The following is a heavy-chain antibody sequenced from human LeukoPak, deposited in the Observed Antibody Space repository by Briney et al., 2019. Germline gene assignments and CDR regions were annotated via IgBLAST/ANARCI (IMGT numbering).Heavy chain of an antibody. CDR2: IIPIFGTA. CDR1: GGTFSSYA. D-gene: IGHD2-2*03. V-gene: IGHV1-69*05. J-gene: IGHJ4*02. Sequence: GASVKVSCKASGGTFSSYAISWVRQAPGQGLEWMGGIIPIFGTANYAQKFQGRVTITTDESTSTPYMELSSLRSEDTAVYYCARDLFIGYCSGTSCQRGGYFDYWGQGTLVTVSS. CDR3: ARDLFIGYCSGTSCQRGGYFDY.